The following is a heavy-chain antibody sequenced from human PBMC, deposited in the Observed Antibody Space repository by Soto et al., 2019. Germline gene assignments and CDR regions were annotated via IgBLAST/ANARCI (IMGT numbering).Heavy chain of an antibody. Sequence: EVQLLESGGGLVQPGESLRLSCPASGFTFGNYGMDWVRQAPGKGLEWVSGISASSGGIYYADSVKGRFTISRDDSKNTLYLQMNSLRAEDTAVYYCAKEAGASYYAMDVWGQGTTVTVSS. D-gene: IGHD1-26*01. CDR1: GFTFGNYG. CDR3: AKEAGASYYAMDV. CDR2: ISASSGGI. J-gene: IGHJ6*02. V-gene: IGHV3-23*01.